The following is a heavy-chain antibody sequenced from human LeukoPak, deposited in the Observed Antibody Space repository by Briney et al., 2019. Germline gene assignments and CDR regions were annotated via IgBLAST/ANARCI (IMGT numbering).Heavy chain of an antibody. CDR2: IFYTGST. J-gene: IGHJ4*02. D-gene: IGHD6-6*01. CDR3: ARAMSIAARLQTIFDY. Sequence: PSETLSLTCTVSGGSISSYYWSWIRQPPGKGLEWIGYIFYTGSTNYNPSLKSRVTISVLTSKNRFSLKLSSVTAADTAVYYCARAMSIAARLQTIFDYWGQGTLVTVSS. V-gene: IGHV4-59*08. CDR1: GGSISSYY.